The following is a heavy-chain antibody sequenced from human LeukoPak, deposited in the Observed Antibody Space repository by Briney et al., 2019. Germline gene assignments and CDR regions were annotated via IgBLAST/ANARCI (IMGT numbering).Heavy chain of an antibody. V-gene: IGHV3-74*01. D-gene: IGHD3-3*01. CDR1: GFTFRSNW. Sequence: GGSLRLSCAASGFTFRSNWMHWVRQVPGKGLVWVSRINTDGRSTGYADSVEGRFTISRDNAENTLYLQMNSLRAEDTAIYYCARGKGGSGYSIDYWGQGTLVTVSS. CDR3: ARGKGGSGYSIDY. J-gene: IGHJ4*02. CDR2: INTDGRST.